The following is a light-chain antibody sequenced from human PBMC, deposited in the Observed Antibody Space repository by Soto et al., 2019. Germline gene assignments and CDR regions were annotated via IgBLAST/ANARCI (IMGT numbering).Light chain of an antibody. CDR1: QSVSSY. Sequence: EIVLTQSPGTLSLSPGERATLSCRASQSVSSYLAWYQQKPGQAPRLLIYGASTRATGIPERFSGSGSGTDFTLTISRLEPEDFAVYYCQQYGSSPWTFGQGTKVDIK. CDR3: QQYGSSPWT. CDR2: GAS. J-gene: IGKJ1*01. V-gene: IGKV3-20*01.